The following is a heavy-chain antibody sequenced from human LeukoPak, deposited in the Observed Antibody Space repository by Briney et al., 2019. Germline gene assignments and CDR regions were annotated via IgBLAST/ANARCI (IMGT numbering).Heavy chain of an antibody. CDR3: AKDPPGGFNRGYRDDF. CDR1: GIPFTTYA. D-gene: IGHD3-22*01. V-gene: IGHV3-23*01. Sequence: GGSLRLSCAASGIPFTTYAMNWVRRAPGEGLVWVATISDGGCGTTYYVDSVKGRFTSSRDNSKSTRYLQLNDLRTDDTAVYFCAKDPPGGFNRGYRDDFWGQGTLVAVSA. J-gene: IGHJ4*02. CDR2: ISDGGCGTT.